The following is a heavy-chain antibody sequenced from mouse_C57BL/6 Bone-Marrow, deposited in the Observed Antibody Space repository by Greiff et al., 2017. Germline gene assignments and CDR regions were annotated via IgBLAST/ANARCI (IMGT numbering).Heavy chain of an antibody. CDR2: IHPNSGST. J-gene: IGHJ2*01. CDR1: GYTFTSYW. V-gene: IGHV1-64*01. D-gene: IGHD1-1*01. Sequence: QVQLKQPGAELVKPGASVKLSCKASGYTFTSYWMHWVKQRPGQGLEWIGMIHPNSGSTNYNEKFKSKATLTVDKSSSTAYMQLSSLTSEDSAVYYCARKRKITTVVFDYWGQGTTLTVSS. CDR3: ARKRKITTVVFDY.